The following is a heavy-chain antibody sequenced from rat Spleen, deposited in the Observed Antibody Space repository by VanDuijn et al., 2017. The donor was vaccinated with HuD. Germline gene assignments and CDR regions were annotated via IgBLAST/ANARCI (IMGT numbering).Heavy chain of an antibody. CDR2: ITNTGRST. J-gene: IGHJ2*01. CDR1: GFTFNNYW. V-gene: IGHV5-31*01. CDR3: TTGPFDY. Sequence: EVQLVESGGGLVQPGRSLKLSCVASGFTFNNYWMTWIRQAPGKGLEWVASITNTGRSTYYPDSVRGRFANSRDTAANTLYLQMSSLRSEDTATYYCTTGPFDYWGQGVMVTVSS.